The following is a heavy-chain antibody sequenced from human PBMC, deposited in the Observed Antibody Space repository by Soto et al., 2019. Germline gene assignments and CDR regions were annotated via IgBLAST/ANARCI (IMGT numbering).Heavy chain of an antibody. CDR3: ATGLGSSVGTWDQ. CDR1: AFTFSNYA. V-gene: IGHV3-23*01. J-gene: IGHJ4*02. D-gene: IGHD1-26*01. CDR2: VTGSGSST. Sequence: EVQVLESGGGLVQPGGSLRLSCAASAFTFSNYAMNWVRQAPGRVLEWVSCVTGSGSSTYYVDSVKGRFTISRDSSKKTVDLQMSSLRAEDTAVYYCATGLGSSVGTWDQWGQGALFTVSS.